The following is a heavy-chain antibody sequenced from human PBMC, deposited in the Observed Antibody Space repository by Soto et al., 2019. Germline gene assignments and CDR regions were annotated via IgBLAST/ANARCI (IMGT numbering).Heavy chain of an antibody. CDR1: GGTFSRYS. CDR2: IIPIFGIA. D-gene: IGHD2-2*01. Sequence: QVQLVQSGAEVMKPGSSVKVSCKASGGTFSRYSITWVRQAPGHGLEWIGRIIPIFGIASYAQKFQGRVTITADESTSTAYRELSSLRSDEQAVNYCAREDRDRETGLVPAYSDGFDVWGQGTTVTVSS. CDR3: AREDRDRETGLVPAYSDGFDV. J-gene: IGHJ6*02. V-gene: IGHV1-69*02.